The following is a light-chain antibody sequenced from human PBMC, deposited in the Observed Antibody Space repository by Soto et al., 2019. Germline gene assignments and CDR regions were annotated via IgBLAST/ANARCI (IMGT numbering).Light chain of an antibody. J-gene: IGLJ1*01. CDR3: CSYVGRNTYV. V-gene: IGLV2-11*01. CDR1: SSDVGGYNY. Sequence: QSVLTQPRSASGSPGQSITISFTGTSSDVGGYNYVSWYQQHPAKAPKLIIFDVSKRPSGVPNRFSGSKSGNTASLTISGLRAEDEADYYCCSYVGRNTYVFGTGTKLTVL. CDR2: DVS.